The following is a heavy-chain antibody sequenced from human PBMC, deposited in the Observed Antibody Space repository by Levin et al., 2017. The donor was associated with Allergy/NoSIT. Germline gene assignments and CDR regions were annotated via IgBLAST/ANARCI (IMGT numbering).Heavy chain of an antibody. CDR1: GFTFDDYT. D-gene: IGHD4-23*01. Sequence: GGSLRLSCAASGFTFDDYTMHWVRQSPGRGLEWVSLISWDGDSTNYADSVKGRFTISRDNSKNSLYLQMNSLRTEDTALYYCAKEHGAYSVNFDLWGRGTLVTVSS. V-gene: IGHV3-43*01. J-gene: IGHJ2*01. CDR3: AKEHGAYSVNFDL. CDR2: ISWDGDST.